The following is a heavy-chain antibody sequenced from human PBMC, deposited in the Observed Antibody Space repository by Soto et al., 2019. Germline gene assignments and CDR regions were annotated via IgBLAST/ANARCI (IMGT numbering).Heavy chain of an antibody. D-gene: IGHD6-6*01. CDR3: AREPYSRSWPYNWFDP. V-gene: IGHV3-53*01. J-gene: IGHJ5*02. CDR2: IYSGGST. CDR1: GFTVSSIY. Sequence: EVQLVESGGGLIQSGGSLRLSCTASGFTVSSIYMSWVRQAPGKGLEWVSVIYSGGSTYYADSVKGRFTISRDNSKNTLYLQMNSLRAEDTAVYYCAREPYSRSWPYNWFDPWGQGTLVTVSS.